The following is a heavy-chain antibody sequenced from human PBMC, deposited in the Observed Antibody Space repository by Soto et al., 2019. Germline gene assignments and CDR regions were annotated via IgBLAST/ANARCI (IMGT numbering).Heavy chain of an antibody. J-gene: IGHJ4*02. CDR2: ISPYNGNT. CDR3: GRELRGVVVVTPPEFDY. D-gene: IGHD2-21*02. V-gene: IGHV1-18*01. Sequence: ASVKVSCKASGYTFTGYGISWVRQAPGQALEWLGWISPYNGNTHFAQKFQGRVTMTTDTSTSTAYMELRSLTSDDTAVYYCGRELRGVVVVTPPEFDYWGQGTLVTVSS. CDR1: GYTFTGYG.